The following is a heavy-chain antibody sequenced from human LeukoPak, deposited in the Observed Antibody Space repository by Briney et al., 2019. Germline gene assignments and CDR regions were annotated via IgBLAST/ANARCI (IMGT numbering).Heavy chain of an antibody. CDR2: IYYSGST. CDR1: GGSISSHY. CDR3: ARRSGSYYYYFDY. J-gene: IGHJ4*02. Sequence: SETLSLTCSVSGGSISSHYWSWIRQPPGKGLEWIGYIYYSGSTNYNPSLKSRVTISVDTSKNQFSLKLSSVTAADTAVYYCARRSGSYYYYFDYWGQGTLVTVSS. D-gene: IGHD1-26*01. V-gene: IGHV4-59*08.